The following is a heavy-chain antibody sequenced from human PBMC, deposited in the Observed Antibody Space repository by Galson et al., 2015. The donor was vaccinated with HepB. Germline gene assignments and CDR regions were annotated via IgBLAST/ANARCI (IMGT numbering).Heavy chain of an antibody. V-gene: IGHV1-18*04. CDR3: ARGGGSDSYSNYDTFHYYYYYGMDV. CDR2: ISAYNGNT. J-gene: IGHJ6*02. Sequence: SVKVSCKASGYTFTSYGISWVRQAPGQGLEWMGWISAYNGNTNYAQKLQGRVTMTTDTSTSTAYMELGSLRSDDTAVYYCARGGGSDSYSNYDTFHYYYYYGMDVWGQGTTVTVSS. CDR1: GYTFTSYG. D-gene: IGHD4-11*01.